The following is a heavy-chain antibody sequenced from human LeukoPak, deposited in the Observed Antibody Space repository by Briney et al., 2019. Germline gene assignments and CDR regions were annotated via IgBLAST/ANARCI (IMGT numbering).Heavy chain of an antibody. CDR1: GFTVITHD. Sequence: GGSLRLSCAASGFTVITHDMTWVRQAPGKGLEWVSVLYSDGNTKYADSMQGRFTISRDNSKNALYLEMNSLSPDDTAVYYCACGVPHSYYYMDVWGKGTTVAVSS. V-gene: IGHV3-53*01. J-gene: IGHJ6*03. CDR2: LYSDGNT. CDR3: ACGVPHSYYYMDV. D-gene: IGHD2-21*01.